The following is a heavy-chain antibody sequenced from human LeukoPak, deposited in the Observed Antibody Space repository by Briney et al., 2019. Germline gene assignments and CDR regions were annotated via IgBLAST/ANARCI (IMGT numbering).Heavy chain of an antibody. J-gene: IGHJ4*02. CDR1: GFTFSSYS. CDR3: ARVDLWFGEFDY. D-gene: IGHD3-10*01. V-gene: IGHV3-21*01. CDR2: ISSSSSYI. Sequence: GGSLRLSCAASGFTFSSYSMNWVRQAPGKGLEWVSSISSSSSYIYYADSVKGRFTISRDNAKTSLYLQMNSLRAEDTAVYYCARVDLWFGEFDYWGQGTLVTVSS.